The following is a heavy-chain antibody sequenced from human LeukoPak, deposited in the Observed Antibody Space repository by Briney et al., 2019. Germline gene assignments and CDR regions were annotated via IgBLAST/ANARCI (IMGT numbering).Heavy chain of an antibody. J-gene: IGHJ5*02. CDR1: GFTFSSYW. CDR3: AKGVVLLWFGEFPGPNWFDP. V-gene: IGHV3-74*01. CDR2: INSDGSST. D-gene: IGHD3-10*01. Sequence: GGSLRLSCAASGFTFSSYWMHWVRQVPGKGLVRVSRINSDGSSTSYADSVKGRFTISRDNSKNTLYLQMNSLRAEDTAVYYCAKGVVLLWFGEFPGPNWFDPWGQGTLVTVSS.